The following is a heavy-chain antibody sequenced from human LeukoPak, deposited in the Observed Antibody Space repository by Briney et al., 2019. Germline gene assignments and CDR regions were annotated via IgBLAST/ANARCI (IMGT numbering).Heavy chain of an antibody. V-gene: IGHV3-30*02. CDR1: GISFSSYG. Sequence: GGSLRLSCAASGISFSSYGMNWVRQPPGKGLEWVAYIRYDGSNENYGDTVKGRFGISRDNSKTTLYLKLNSLRPEEPAVYYGGNSGIPEYFQNWGQGTRKTVSS. J-gene: IGHJ1*01. CDR2: IRYDGSNE. CDR3: GNSGIPEYFQN.